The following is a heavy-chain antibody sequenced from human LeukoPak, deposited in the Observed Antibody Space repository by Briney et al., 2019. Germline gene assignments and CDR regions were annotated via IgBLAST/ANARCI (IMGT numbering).Heavy chain of an antibody. Sequence: GESLKISCKGSGYSCTNYWITWVREMPGKGLEWMGRIDPSDSYTNYSPSFQGHVTISADKSISTAYLQWSSLKASDTAMYYCARLGDGYNYYWGQGTLVTVSS. CDR2: IDPSDSYT. CDR3: ARLGDGYNYY. CDR1: GYSCTNYW. V-gene: IGHV5-10-1*01. J-gene: IGHJ4*02. D-gene: IGHD5-24*01.